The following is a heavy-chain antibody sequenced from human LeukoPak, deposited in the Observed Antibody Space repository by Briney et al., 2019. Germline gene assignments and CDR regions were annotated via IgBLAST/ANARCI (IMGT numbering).Heavy chain of an antibody. J-gene: IGHJ4*02. V-gene: IGHV3-23*01. CDR3: EQGGYSRSSEKDH. CDR1: GGSISSYY. CDR2: ISGSGGTT. D-gene: IGHD6-13*01. Sequence: ETLSLTCTVSGGSISSYYWSWIRQPPGKGLEWVSVISGSGGTTYYADSVKGRFTISRDNSKNTLYLQMNSLRVDDTAVYYCEQGGYSRSSEKDHWGQGTLVTVSS.